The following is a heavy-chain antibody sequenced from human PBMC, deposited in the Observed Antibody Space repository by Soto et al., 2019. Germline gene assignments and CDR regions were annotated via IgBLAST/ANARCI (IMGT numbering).Heavy chain of an antibody. CDR3: ARDLLTGTYAFDN. CDR2: ISYDGSNK. V-gene: IGHV3-30-3*01. D-gene: IGHD1-20*01. Sequence: PGGSLRLSCAASGFTFSSYAMHWVRQAPGKGLEWVAVISYDGSNKYYADSVKGRFTISRDNSKNALYLQMTSLRAEDTAVYYCARDLLTGTYAFDNWGQGTMVTVSS. J-gene: IGHJ3*02. CDR1: GFTFSSYA.